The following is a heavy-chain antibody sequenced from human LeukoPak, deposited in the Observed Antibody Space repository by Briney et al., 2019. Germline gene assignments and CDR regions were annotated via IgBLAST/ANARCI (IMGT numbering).Heavy chain of an antibody. CDR2: VIHSDFNKANGDIT. J-gene: IGHJ4*02. CDR3: ARRYGDYAYHFDY. Sequence: SETLSLTCTVSGASISKDYWAWIRQPPGKGLEWIGYVIHSDFNKANGDITNYNPSLESRVTTSRDTPKNRFSLTLSSMTAADTATYYCARRYGDYAYHFDYWGQGTLVTVSS. V-gene: IGHV4-59*01. CDR1: GASISKDY. D-gene: IGHD4-17*01.